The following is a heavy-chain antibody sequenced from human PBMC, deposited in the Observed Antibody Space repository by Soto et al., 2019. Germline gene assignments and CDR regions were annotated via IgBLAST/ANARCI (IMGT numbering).Heavy chain of an antibody. J-gene: IGHJ2*01. D-gene: IGHD1-7*01. V-gene: IGHV3-30*18. CDR3: AKVRRITGTTNYWYFDL. CDR2: ISYDGSNK. Sequence: QVQLVESGGGVVQPGRSLRLSCTASEFTFISYDMHWVRQAPGKGLEWGSLISYDGSNKYYADSVKGRFTISRDNSKNTLYLQMNSLRAEDTAVYYCAKVRRITGTTNYWYFDLWGRGTLVTVSS. CDR1: EFTFISYD.